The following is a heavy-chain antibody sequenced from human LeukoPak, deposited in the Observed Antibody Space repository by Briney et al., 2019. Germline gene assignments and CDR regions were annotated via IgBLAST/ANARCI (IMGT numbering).Heavy chain of an antibody. Sequence: PSETLSLTCTVSGGSISSSSYYWGWIRQPPGKGLEWIGSIYYSGSTYYNPSLKSRVTISVDTSKNQFSLKLSSVTAADTAVYYCARVDTYLLWFGDQKTSYFDYWGQGTLVTVSS. V-gene: IGHV4-39*07. J-gene: IGHJ4*02. CDR2: IYYSGST. D-gene: IGHD3-10*01. CDR3: ARVDTYLLWFGDQKTSYFDY. CDR1: GGSISSSSYY.